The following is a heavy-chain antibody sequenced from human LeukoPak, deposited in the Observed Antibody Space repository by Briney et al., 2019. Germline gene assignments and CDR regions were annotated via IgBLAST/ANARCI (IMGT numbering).Heavy chain of an antibody. V-gene: IGHV3-48*04. CDR3: GVVPAATAFDY. J-gene: IGHJ4*02. CDR1: GFTFSSYS. D-gene: IGHD2-2*01. Sequence: GGSLRLSCAASGFTFSSYSMNWVRRAPGKGLEWVSYISSSSTIYYADSVKGRFTISRDNAKNSLYLQMNSLRAEDTAVYYCGVVPAATAFDYWGQGTLVTVSS. CDR2: ISSSSTI.